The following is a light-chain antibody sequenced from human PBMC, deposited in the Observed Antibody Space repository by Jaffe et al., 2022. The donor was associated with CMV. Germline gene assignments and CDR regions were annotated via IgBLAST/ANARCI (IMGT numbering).Light chain of an antibody. CDR1: SSDVGNYNL. Sequence: QSALTQPASVSGSPGQSITISCTGTSSDVGNYNLVSWYQQHPGKAPKLMLFEVTKRPSGVSDVFSGSKSGNTASLTISGLQPEDEADYYCCSYAGSSTWVFGGGTKLTVL. CDR2: EVT. V-gene: IGLV2-23*02. CDR3: CSYAGSSTWV. J-gene: IGLJ3*02.